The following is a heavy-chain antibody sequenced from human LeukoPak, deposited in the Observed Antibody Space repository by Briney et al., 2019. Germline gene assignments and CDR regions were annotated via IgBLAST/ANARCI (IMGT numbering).Heavy chain of an antibody. D-gene: IGHD1-26*01. CDR3: AKDRILANFAGGFDY. CDR1: GITFSSYA. J-gene: IGHJ4*02. CDR2: ISPSGDST. Sequence: PGGSLRLSCVVSGITFSSYAMNWVRQAPGKGLEWVSGISPSGDSTFYAGSVKGRFTISRDNSKNTLYFQLHSLRAEDTALYYCAKDRILANFAGGFDYWGQGTPVTVSS. V-gene: IGHV3-23*01.